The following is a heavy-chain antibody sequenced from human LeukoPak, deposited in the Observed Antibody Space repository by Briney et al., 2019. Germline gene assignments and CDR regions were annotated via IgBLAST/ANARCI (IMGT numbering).Heavy chain of an antibody. D-gene: IGHD2-2*01. CDR3: AREGCSGTSCFAH. V-gene: IGHV1-2*06. CDR2: ISPNSGGI. J-gene: IGHJ4*02. CDR1: GYGFTGYY. Sequence: ASVKVSCKTSGYGFTGYYVHWVRQVPGQGLEWMGRISPNSGGIDYAQKFQGRVAMTRDTSISTAYMELSRVISDDTAVYYCAREGCSGTSCFAHWGQGTLVTVSS.